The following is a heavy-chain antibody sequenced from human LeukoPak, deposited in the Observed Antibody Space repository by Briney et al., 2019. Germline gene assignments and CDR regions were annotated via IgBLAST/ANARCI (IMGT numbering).Heavy chain of an antibody. J-gene: IGHJ4*02. CDR2: IYYSGST. D-gene: IGHD3/OR15-3a*01. CDR3: ARGDFGPDIKA. CDR1: GGSVSSGSYY. V-gene: IGHV4-61*01. Sequence: KPSETLSLTCTVSGGSVSSGSYYWSWIRQPPGKGLEWIGYIYYSGSTNYNPSLKSRVTISVDTSKNQFSLQLSSVTAADTAVYYCARGDFGPDIKAWGQGILVTVSS.